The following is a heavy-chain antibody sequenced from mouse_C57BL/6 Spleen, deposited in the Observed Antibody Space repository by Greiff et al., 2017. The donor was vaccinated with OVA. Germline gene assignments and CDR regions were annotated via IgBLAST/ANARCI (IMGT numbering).Heavy chain of an antibody. Sequence: QVHVKQPGTELVKPGASVKLSCKASGYTFTSYWMHWVKQRPGQGLEWIGNINPSNGGTNYNEKFKSKATLTVDKSSSTAYMQLSSLTSEDSAVYYCARGDYGHYCDYWGQGTTLTVSS. V-gene: IGHV1-53*01. CDR2: INPSNGGT. D-gene: IGHD1-2*01. CDR3: ARGDYGHYCDY. CDR1: GYTFTSYW. J-gene: IGHJ2*01.